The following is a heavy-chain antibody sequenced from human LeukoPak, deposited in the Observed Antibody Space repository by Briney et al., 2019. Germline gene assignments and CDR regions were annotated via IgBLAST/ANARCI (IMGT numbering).Heavy chain of an antibody. J-gene: IGHJ3*02. CDR1: GDSISSGRYY. V-gene: IGHV4-61*02. CDR3: ARRRSRSYTMIVVKGAFDI. CDR2: IFISGST. D-gene: IGHD3-22*01. Sequence: SETLSLTCTVSGDSISSGRYYWSWIRQPAGKGLEWIGRIFISGSTNYNPSLKSRVSISLDTSKNQFSLKLSSVTAADTAVYYCARRRSRSYTMIVVKGAFDIWGQGTMVTVSS.